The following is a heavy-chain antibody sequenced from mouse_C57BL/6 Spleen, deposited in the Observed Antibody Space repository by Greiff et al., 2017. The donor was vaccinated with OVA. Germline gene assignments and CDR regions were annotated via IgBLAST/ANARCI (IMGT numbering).Heavy chain of an antibody. V-gene: IGHV7-3*01. Sequence: EVKLMESGGGLVQPGGSLSLSCAASGFTFTDYYMSWVRQPPGKALEWFGFIGNTANGYTTEYSASVKGRLTISRDNSQSILYLQRNALRAEDSATYYCTRYPSTWYFDVWGTGTTVTVSS. CDR3: TRYPSTWYFDV. CDR2: IGNTANGYTT. CDR1: GFTFTDYY. J-gene: IGHJ1*03.